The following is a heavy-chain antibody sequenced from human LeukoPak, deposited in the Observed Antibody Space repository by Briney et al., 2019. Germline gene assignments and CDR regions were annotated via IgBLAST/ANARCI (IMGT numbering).Heavy chain of an antibody. CDR1: GFTFGDYA. D-gene: IGHD2-15*01. V-gene: IGHV3-9*01. CDR3: VKDRTSGGYYYMDV. J-gene: IGHJ6*03. Sequence: GRSLRLSCAASGFTFGDYAMHWVRQVPGKGLEWVAGIGWNNGDKGYADSVKGRFTISRDNAKNSLSLQMTSLRVEDTAFYFCVKDRTSGGYYYMDVWGKGTTVTVS. CDR2: IGWNNGDK.